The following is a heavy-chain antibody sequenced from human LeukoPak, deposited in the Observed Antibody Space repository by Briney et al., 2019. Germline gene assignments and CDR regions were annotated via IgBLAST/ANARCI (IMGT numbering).Heavy chain of an antibody. D-gene: IGHD6-13*01. CDR3: ARDRAAAGPDY. CDR2: INPDGSGT. CDR1: GFTFSTYW. V-gene: IGHV3-74*01. J-gene: IGHJ4*02. Sequence: PGGSLRLSCAASGFTFSTYWMHWVRQGPGKGLVWVSRINPDGSGTSHADSVKGRFTISRDNAKNTLYLQMNSLRAEDTAVYYCARDRAAAGPDYWGQGTLVTVSS.